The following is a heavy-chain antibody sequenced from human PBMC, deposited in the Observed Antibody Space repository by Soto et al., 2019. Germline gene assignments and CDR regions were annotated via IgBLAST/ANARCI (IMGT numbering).Heavy chain of an antibody. D-gene: IGHD3-16*01. V-gene: IGHV4-59*01. CDR1: GGSISSYY. J-gene: IGHJ3*01. CDR3: ARVGGGAFDF. Sequence: QVQLQESGPGLVKPSETLSLTCTVSGGSISSYYWSWIRQPPGKGLEWIGFIYYRGSTKYNPPLKSRVTISVDTSKKRLSLRLSSVTAADTAVYYCARVGGGAFDFWGQGTMVTVSS. CDR2: IYYRGST.